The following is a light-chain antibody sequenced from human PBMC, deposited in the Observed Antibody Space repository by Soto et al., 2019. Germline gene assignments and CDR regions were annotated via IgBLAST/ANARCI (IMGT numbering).Light chain of an antibody. J-gene: IGKJ1*01. Sequence: SLSPGTRSASPCRGSTRFCRASQGSGTILAWYQQKPGQAPRLLIYGAFSRATGVPARFSGSGSGTEFTLTISSLQSEDFAVYYCQRYNNCPWTFGQGTKVDI. CDR2: GAF. CDR1: QGSGTI. V-gene: IGKV3D-15*01. CDR3: QRYNNCPWT.